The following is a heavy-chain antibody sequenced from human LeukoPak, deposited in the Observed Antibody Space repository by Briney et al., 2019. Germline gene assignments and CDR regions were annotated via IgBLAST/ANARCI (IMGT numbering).Heavy chain of an antibody. Sequence: GGSLILSCAASGFTFSSYEMNWVRQAPGKGLEWVSYISSTGGTIYYADPVKGRFTISRDNAKNSPYLQMNSLRAEDTAVYYCARYKHDPSFDYWGQGTLVTVSS. D-gene: IGHD1-1*01. CDR3: ARYKHDPSFDY. CDR2: ISSTGGTI. V-gene: IGHV3-48*03. J-gene: IGHJ4*02. CDR1: GFTFSSYE.